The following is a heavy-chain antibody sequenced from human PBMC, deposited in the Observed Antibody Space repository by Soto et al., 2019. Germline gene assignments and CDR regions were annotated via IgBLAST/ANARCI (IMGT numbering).Heavy chain of an antibody. Sequence: PSQTLSLTCVISGDSVSSNNAAWNWVRQSPSRGLGWLGRTYYRSKWYSDYAGSVRGRMTITPDTSKNQLSLQLKSVTSEDTAVYYCARERGYGSGWHTISWFDPWGQGTLVTVSS. CDR2: TYYRSKWYS. D-gene: IGHD6-19*01. J-gene: IGHJ5*02. CDR1: GDSVSSNNAA. CDR3: ARERGYGSGWHTISWFDP. V-gene: IGHV6-1*01.